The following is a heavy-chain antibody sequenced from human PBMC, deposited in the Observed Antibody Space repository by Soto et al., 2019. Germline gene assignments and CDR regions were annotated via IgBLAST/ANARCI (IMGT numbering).Heavy chain of an antibody. CDR2: ISSSSSVI. J-gene: IGHJ6*03. V-gene: IGHV3-48*01. CDR1: GFILSDCA. D-gene: IGHD7-27*01. CDR3: ARDLSWGSNWYYYMDV. Sequence: EVQLVESGGGLVQPGGSLRLSCATSGFILSDCAMNWVRQAPGKGLEWVSYISSSSSVIDYADSVKGRFTVSRDNARNSLYLQMNSLRADDTVVYFCARDLSWGSNWYYYMDVWGKGSTVTLSS.